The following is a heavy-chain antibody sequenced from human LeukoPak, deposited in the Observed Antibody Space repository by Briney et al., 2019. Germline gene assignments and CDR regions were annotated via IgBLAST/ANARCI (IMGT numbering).Heavy chain of an antibody. D-gene: IGHD3-10*01. CDR2: IWYDGSNK. J-gene: IGHJ6*02. CDR1: GLTFSSYG. CDR3: AKTYGSGSYYNPQNYYYHGMDV. V-gene: IGHV3-33*06. Sequence: GGSLRLSCAASGLTFSSYGMHWVRQAPGKGLEWVAVIWYDGSNKYYADSVKGRFTISRDNSKNTLYLQMNSLRAEDTAVYYCAKTYGSGSYYNPQNYYYHGMDVWGQGTTVAVSS.